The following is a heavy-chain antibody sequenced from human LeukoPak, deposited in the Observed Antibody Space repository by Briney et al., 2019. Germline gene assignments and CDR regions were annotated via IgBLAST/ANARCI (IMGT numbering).Heavy chain of an antibody. CDR1: GFTFSSYA. J-gene: IGHJ4*02. Sequence: PGGSLRLSCAASGFTFSSYAMHWVRQAPGKGLEYVSAISSNGGSTYYANSVKGRFTISRDNSKNTLYLQMGSLRAEDMAVYYCARDQGVLLWFGELYYWGQGTLVTVSS. CDR2: ISSNGGST. V-gene: IGHV3-64*01. CDR3: ARDQGVLLWFGELYY. D-gene: IGHD3-10*01.